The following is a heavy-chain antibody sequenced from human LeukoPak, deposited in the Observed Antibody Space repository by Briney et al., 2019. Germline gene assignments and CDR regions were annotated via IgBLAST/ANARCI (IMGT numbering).Heavy chain of an antibody. CDR3: ARVRSGSYYFDY. J-gene: IGHJ4*02. D-gene: IGHD1-26*01. Sequence: PSETLSLTCSVSGVSIGSYYWSWIRQPAGKGLEWIGRIYSSGITNYNPSLKSRVTMSVDTSKNQFSLKLNSVTAADTAFYYCARVRSGSYYFDYGGQGTLVTVSS. CDR2: IYSSGIT. V-gene: IGHV4-4*07. CDR1: GVSIGSYY.